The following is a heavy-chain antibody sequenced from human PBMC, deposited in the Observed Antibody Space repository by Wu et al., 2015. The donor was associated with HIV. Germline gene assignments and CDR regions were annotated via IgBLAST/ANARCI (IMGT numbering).Heavy chain of an antibody. Sequence: QVQLVQSGAEVKRPGSSVRVSCKASGGTFSNYAVSWVRQAPGQGIQWMGRIIPLFRKANYAQKFQGRVTITADESTSTVYMELSSLKSEDTAVYYCARDGSDKRLFGSEGEESFYYYYMDVWGKGTTVTVSS. J-gene: IGHJ6*03. D-gene: IGHD3-22*01. CDR1: GGTFSNYA. V-gene: IGHV1-69*13. CDR3: ARDGSDKRLFGSEGEESFYYYYMDV. CDR2: IIPLFRKA.